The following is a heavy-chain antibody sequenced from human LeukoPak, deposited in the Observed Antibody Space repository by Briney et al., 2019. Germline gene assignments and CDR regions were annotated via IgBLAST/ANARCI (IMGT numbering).Heavy chain of an antibody. D-gene: IGHD3-10*01. CDR1: GFTFTSSA. Sequence: SVKVSCKASGFTFTSSAVQWVRQAHGQRLEWIGWIVVGSGNTNYAQKFQERVTITRDMSTSTAYMELSSLRSEDTAVYYCAADPPHYYGSSYGMDVWGQGTTVTVSS. V-gene: IGHV1-58*01. CDR2: IVVGSGNT. J-gene: IGHJ6*02. CDR3: AADPPHYYGSSYGMDV.